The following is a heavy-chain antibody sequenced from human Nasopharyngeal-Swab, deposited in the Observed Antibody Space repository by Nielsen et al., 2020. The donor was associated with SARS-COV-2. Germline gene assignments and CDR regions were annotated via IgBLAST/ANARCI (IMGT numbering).Heavy chain of an antibody. V-gene: IGHV1-2*02. Sequence: ASVKVSCKASGYTFTGYYMHWVRQAPGQGLEWMGWINPNSGGTNYAQKFQGRVTMTRDTSNSTAYMELSRLRSDDTAVYYCARVGESSGWDFDYWGQGTLVTVSS. D-gene: IGHD6-19*01. CDR3: ARVGESSGWDFDY. CDR1: GYTFTGYY. CDR2: INPNSGGT. J-gene: IGHJ4*02.